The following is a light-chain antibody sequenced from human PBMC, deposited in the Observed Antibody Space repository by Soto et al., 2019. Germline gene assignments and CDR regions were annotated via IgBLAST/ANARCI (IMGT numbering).Light chain of an antibody. V-gene: IGKV3-11*01. CDR2: DAS. Sequence: EIVLTQSPATLSLSPGERATLSCRASQLISSYLAWYQQKPGQAPRLLIWDASNRATGIPARFSGSGSGTDFTLTITSLEPEDSAVYYCQQRSNWHPAFGPGTKVEIK. CDR3: QQRSNWHPA. J-gene: IGKJ1*01. CDR1: QLISSY.